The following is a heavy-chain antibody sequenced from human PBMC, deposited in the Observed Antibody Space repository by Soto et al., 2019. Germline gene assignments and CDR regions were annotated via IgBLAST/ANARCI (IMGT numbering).Heavy chain of an antibody. J-gene: IGHJ4*02. Sequence: SETLSLTCTVSGGSINTFYLSWVRQPSGKGLEWIWRIFSSGSTSFNPSLESRVAMSVDTSKNHFSLNLSSVTAADMDVYYCEREGSYSAYNFAHGIQLWSFDFWGQGALVTVS. V-gene: IGHV4-4*07. CDR3: EREGSYSAYNFAHGIQLWSFDF. D-gene: IGHD5-12*01. CDR1: GGSINTFY. CDR2: IFSSGST.